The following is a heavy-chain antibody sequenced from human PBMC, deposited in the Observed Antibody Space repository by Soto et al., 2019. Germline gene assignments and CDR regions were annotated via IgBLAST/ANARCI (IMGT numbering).Heavy chain of an antibody. V-gene: IGHV4-4*07. D-gene: IGHD6-19*01. CDR2: FYYSGNT. CDR1: GDSISDYY. CDR3: ARMYNSGFYRTEGDYLFYGMDV. J-gene: IGHJ6*02. Sequence: KPXETLSLTCTVSGDSISDYYWSWIRQPSGKGLEWIGLFYYSGNTKSNPSLKSRVTMSADTSKNQFSLSLRSVTAADSAIYYCARMYNSGFYRTEGDYLFYGMDVWGQGTTVTVSS.